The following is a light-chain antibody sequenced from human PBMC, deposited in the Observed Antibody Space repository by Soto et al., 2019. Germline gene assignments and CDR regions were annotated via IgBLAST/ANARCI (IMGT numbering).Light chain of an antibody. Sequence: EIVLTQSPGTLSLSPGERATLSCRASQSVSSSYLAWYQQKLGQAPRLLMYDASSRATGIPDRFSGSGSGTDFTLTISRLEPEDFAVYYCQQYGSSPVTFGGGTKVEIK. V-gene: IGKV3-20*01. J-gene: IGKJ4*01. CDR1: QSVSSSY. CDR2: DAS. CDR3: QQYGSSPVT.